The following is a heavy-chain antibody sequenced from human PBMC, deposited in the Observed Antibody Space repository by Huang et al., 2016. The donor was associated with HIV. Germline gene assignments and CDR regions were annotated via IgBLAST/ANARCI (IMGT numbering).Heavy chain of an antibody. CDR2: IKHSGSA. V-gene: IGHV4-34*02. Sequence: VQLQQWGAGLLKPSETLSLTCAVYGGSLSGYFWSWIRQVPGKGLEWIGEIKHSGSANYSPSFKSRVIMSVDTSKNQFSRRLSSVTAADTAVYYCVRSDTVASAVTFDYWGQGTVVSVSS. J-gene: IGHJ4*02. CDR1: GGSLSGYF. CDR3: VRSDTVASAVTFDY. D-gene: IGHD5-12*01.